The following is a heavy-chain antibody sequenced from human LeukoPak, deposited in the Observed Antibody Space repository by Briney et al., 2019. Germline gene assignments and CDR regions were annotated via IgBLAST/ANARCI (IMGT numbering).Heavy chain of an antibody. D-gene: IGHD3-10*01. CDR2: INHSGST. V-gene: IGHV4-34*01. CDR1: GGSFSGYY. J-gene: IGHJ6*03. CDR3: ARGPGSITMVRGARPRYYMDV. Sequence: SETLSLTCAVYGGSFSGYYWSWIRQPPGKGLEWIGEINHSGSTNYNPSLKSRVTISVDTSKNQFSLKLSSVTAADTAVYYCARGPGSITMVRGARPRYYMDVWGKGTTVTVSS.